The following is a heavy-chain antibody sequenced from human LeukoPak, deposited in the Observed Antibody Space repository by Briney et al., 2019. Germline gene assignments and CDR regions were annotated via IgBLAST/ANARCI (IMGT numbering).Heavy chain of an antibody. V-gene: IGHV3-53*01. CDR2: IYGGGST. J-gene: IGHJ3*02. Sequence: GGSLRLSCAASGFTVSSNYMSWVRQAPGKGLEWVSVIYGGGSTYYADSVKGRFTMSRDNSKNTLYLQMNSLRAEDTAVYYCAKRVSSAEDAFDIWGQGTMVTVSS. CDR1: GFTVSSNY. D-gene: IGHD6-13*01. CDR3: AKRVSSAEDAFDI.